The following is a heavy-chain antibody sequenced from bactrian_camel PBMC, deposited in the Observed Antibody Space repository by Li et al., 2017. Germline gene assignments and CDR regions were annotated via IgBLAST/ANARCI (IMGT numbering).Heavy chain of an antibody. Sequence: HVQLVESGGGSVQPGGSLRLSCVASGLASSDYCMGWFRQNTTDAREPVAHVDMDGKAIYADPVKGRFTASRDNAGNTLYLQLNSLKAEDTAMYYCAKSGGGYSDFDYWGQGTQVTVS. CDR2: VDMDGKA. D-gene: IGHD7*01. CDR3: AKSGGGYSDFDY. V-gene: IGHV3S9*01. J-gene: IGHJ6*01. CDR1: GLASSDYC.